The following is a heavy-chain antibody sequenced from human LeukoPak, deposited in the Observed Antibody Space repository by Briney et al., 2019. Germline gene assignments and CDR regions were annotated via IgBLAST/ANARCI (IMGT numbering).Heavy chain of an antibody. D-gene: IGHD3-22*01. CDR2: IRGSGGST. CDR3: AKDSYYYDSSGYYPSYTAEYFQH. CDR1: GFTFSSYA. Sequence: GGSLRLSCAASGFTFSSYAMSWVRQAPGKGLEWVSAIRGSGGSTYYADSVKGRFTISRDNSKNTLYLQMNSLRAEDTAVYYCAKDSYYYDSSGYYPSYTAEYFQHWGQGTLVTVSS. V-gene: IGHV3-23*01. J-gene: IGHJ1*01.